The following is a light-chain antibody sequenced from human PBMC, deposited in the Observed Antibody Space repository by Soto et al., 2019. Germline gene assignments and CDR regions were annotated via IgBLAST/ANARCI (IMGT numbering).Light chain of an antibody. CDR2: EVS. V-gene: IGLV2-14*01. Sequence: QSALTQPASVSGSPGQSITISCTGTSSDVGGYKYVSWCQQHPGKAPKLMIYEVSNRPSGVSHRFSGSKSGNTASLTISGLQAEDEADYYCSSYTSSTTVVFGGGTKVTVL. J-gene: IGLJ2*01. CDR3: SSYTSSTTVV. CDR1: SSDVGGYKY.